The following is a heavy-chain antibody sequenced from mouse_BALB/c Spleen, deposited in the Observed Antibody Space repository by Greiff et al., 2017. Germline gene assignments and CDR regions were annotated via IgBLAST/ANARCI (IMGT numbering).Heavy chain of an antibody. Sequence: VQLQQSGAELVKPGASVKLSCKASGYTFTSYYMYWVKRRPGQGLEWIGEINPSNGGTNFNEKFKSKATLTVDKSSSTAYMQLSSLTSEDSAVYYCTRGNYVGFAMDYWGQGTSVTVSS. V-gene: IGHV1S81*02. CDR1: GYTFTSYY. J-gene: IGHJ4*01. D-gene: IGHD1-1*01. CDR3: TRGNYVGFAMDY. CDR2: INPSNGGT.